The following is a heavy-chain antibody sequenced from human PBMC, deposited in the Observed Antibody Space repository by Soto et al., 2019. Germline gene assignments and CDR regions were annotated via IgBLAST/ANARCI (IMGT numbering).Heavy chain of an antibody. Sequence: QVQLQESGPGLVKPSQTLSLTCTVSGGSISSGGYYWSWIRQHPGKGLEWIGYIYYSGSTDYNPCLKGRGTISVDSSKHPRSLKRSSVTAADTAVYYCAGAPVAGTLGSGYWGQGTVVTVSS. CDR1: GGSISSGGYY. D-gene: IGHD6-19*01. J-gene: IGHJ4*02. CDR3: AGAPVAGTLGSGY. CDR2: IYYSGST. V-gene: IGHV4-31*03.